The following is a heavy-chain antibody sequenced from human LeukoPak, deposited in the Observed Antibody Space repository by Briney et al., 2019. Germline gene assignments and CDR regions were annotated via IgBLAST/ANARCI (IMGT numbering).Heavy chain of an antibody. CDR3: ARELSYYYYYMDV. V-gene: IGHV4-31*03. J-gene: IGHJ6*03. CDR2: IYYSGST. CDR1: GGSISSGGYY. Sequence: SQTLSLTCTVSGGSISSGGYYWSWIRQHPGKGLEWIGYIYYSGSTYYNPSLKSRVTISVDTSKNQFSLKLSSVTAADTAVYYCARELSYYYYYMDVWGKGTTVTVSS.